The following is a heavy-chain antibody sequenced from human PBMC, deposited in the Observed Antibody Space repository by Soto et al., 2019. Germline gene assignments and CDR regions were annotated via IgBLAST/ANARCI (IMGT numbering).Heavy chain of an antibody. V-gene: IGHV1-2*02. CDR2: INPNSGGT. Sequence: QVQLVQSGAEVKKPGASVKVSCKASGYSFTGHYIHWVRQAPGQGLEWMGWINPNSGGTKYAQKFQGRVTMTRDTSISTAYMELSSLRSDGTAVYYCVRDDAFDIWGQGTVVTVSS. CDR3: VRDDAFDI. CDR1: GYSFTGHY. J-gene: IGHJ3*02.